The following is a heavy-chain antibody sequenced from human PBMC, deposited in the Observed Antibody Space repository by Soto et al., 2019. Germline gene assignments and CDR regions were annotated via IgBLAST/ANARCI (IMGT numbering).Heavy chain of an antibody. CDR3: ARGGYCSGGSCSYYYGMDV. CDR2: MNPNSGNT. V-gene: IGHV1-8*01. Sequence: ASVKVSCKASGYTFTSYDINWLRQSTGQGLEWMGWMNPNSGNTGYAQKFQGRVTMTRNTSISTAYMELSSLRSEDTAVYYCARGGYCSGGSCSYYYGMDVWGQGTTVTVSS. CDR1: GYTFTSYD. J-gene: IGHJ6*02. D-gene: IGHD2-15*01.